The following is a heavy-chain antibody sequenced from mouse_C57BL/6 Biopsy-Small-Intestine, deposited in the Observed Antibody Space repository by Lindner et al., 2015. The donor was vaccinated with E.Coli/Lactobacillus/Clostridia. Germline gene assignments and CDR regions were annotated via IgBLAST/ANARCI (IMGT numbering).Heavy chain of an antibody. Sequence: SVKVSCKASGYTFSSNGISWVRQAPGQGLEWMGWISGGSGNTKYVQKFQGRVTMTTDTSTSTAYMELRSLRSDDTAVYYCARDTNGDFYYWGQGTLVTVSS. D-gene: IGHD2-13*01. CDR1: GYTFSSNG. CDR2: ISGGSGNT. J-gene: IGHJ4*01. CDR3: ARDTNGDFYY. V-gene: IGHV1-7*01.